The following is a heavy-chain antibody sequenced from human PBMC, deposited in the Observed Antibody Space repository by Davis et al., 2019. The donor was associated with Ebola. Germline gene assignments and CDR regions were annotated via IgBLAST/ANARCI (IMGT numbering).Heavy chain of an antibody. D-gene: IGHD4-11*01. J-gene: IGHJ5*02. Sequence: GESLKISCVGSGFTFSTYAMHWVRQAPGKGLEWVALISYDGNKKYYADSVKGRFTVSSDISKNTLYLQMNSLRSEDAAVYYCARGDGPDYTLTKWFDPWGQGTLVTVSS. CDR3: ARGDGPDYTLTKWFDP. V-gene: IGHV3-30-3*01. CDR1: GFTFSTYA. CDR2: ISYDGNKK.